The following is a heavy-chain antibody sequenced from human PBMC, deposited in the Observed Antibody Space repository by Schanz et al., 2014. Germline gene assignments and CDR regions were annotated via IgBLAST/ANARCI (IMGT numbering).Heavy chain of an antibody. J-gene: IGHJ4*02. CDR3: ASSGAGYSSSWDFDY. CDR2: IIPILGIA. V-gene: IGHV1-69*02. Sequence: QVQLVQSEAEVKKPGSSVKVSCKASGGTFSSYTISWVRQAPGQGLECMGRIIPILGIANYAQKFQGRVTITADKSTFTAYMDVSSLRSEDTAVYYCASSGAGYSSSWDFDYWGQGTLVTVSS. D-gene: IGHD6-13*01. CDR1: GGTFSSYT.